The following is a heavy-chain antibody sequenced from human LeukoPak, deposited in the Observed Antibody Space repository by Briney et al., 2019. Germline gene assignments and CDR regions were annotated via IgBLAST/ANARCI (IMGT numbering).Heavy chain of an antibody. CDR1: GFTFSSYG. CDR2: IWYDGSNK. CDR3: AREGGYYFDY. J-gene: IGHJ4*02. D-gene: IGHD1-26*01. V-gene: IGHV3-33*01. Sequence: GRSLRLSCAASGFTFSSYGRHWVRQAPGKGLEWVAVIWYDGSNKYYADSVKGRFTISRDNSKNTLYLQMNSLRAEDTAVYYCAREGGYYFDYWGQGTLVTVSS.